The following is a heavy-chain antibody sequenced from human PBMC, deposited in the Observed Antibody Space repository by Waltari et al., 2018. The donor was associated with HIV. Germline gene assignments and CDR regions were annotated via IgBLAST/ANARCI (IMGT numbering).Heavy chain of an antibody. CDR1: AVPIGAYF. Sequence: QVQVQESGPGLVRPSENLPLTCSVSAVPIGAYFRSWIRQPANKLIFLGHMYVGGRPYYRGSLKTRLTMSMDTAKNQVSMTLKAVTAADTAIYYCVRWTFMGVWPSDWFAPWGPGTLVTVSS. V-gene: IGHV4-4*07. CDR2: MYVGGRP. CDR3: VRWTFMGVWPSDWFAP. J-gene: IGHJ5*02. D-gene: IGHD1-26*01.